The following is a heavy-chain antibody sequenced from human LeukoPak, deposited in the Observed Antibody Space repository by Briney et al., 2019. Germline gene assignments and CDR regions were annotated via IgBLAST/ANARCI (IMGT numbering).Heavy chain of an antibody. CDR2: MNQDGSEK. Sequence: GGSLRLSCAASGFTFSDSWMSWVRQAPGKGLEWVADMNQDGSEKDYVDSVKGRFTISRDNARNSLYLQMGSLRAEDTAVYYCATYTHWVAGDVWGQGTTVTVSS. CDR3: ATYTHWVAGDV. CDR1: GFTFSDSW. V-gene: IGHV3-7*01. D-gene: IGHD3-16*01. J-gene: IGHJ6*02.